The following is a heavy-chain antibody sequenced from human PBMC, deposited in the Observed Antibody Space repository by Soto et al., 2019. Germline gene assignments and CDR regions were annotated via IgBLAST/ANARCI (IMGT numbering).Heavy chain of an antibody. CDR3: ARGTAQPYYFDA. D-gene: IGHD1-1*01. J-gene: IGHJ4*02. Sequence: PSETLSLTCAVSGGSISNGGYSWSWIRQPPGKGLEWIGNIFHSGSTYYNPSLKSRVTMSVDRSKNQFSLDLSSVTAADTAVYDCARGTAQPYYFDAWGQGTLVPVSS. V-gene: IGHV4-30-2*01. CDR1: GGSISNGGYS. CDR2: IFHSGST.